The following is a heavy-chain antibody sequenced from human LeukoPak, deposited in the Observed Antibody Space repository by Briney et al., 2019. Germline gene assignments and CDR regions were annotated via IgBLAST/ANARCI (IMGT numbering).Heavy chain of an antibody. CDR3: ARDGDCSGGSCYNNNWFDP. CDR1: GYTFTSYA. CDR2: INAGNGNT. V-gene: IGHV1-3*01. J-gene: IGHJ5*02. Sequence: ASVKVSCKASGYTFTSYAMYWVCQAPGHRLEWMGWINAGNGNTIYSQKFQDRVTITRDTSASTAYMELSSLTSEDTAVYYCARDGDCSGGSCYNNNWFDPWGQGTLVTVSS. D-gene: IGHD2-15*01.